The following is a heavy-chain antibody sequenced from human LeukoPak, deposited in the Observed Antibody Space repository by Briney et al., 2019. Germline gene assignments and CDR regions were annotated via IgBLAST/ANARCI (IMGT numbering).Heavy chain of an antibody. CDR3: ARDSVDYGDYFFYYYYYGMDV. V-gene: IGHV3-21*01. Sequence: NPGGSLRLSCAASGFTFSSYSMNWVRQAPGKGLEWVSSISSSSSYIYYADSVKGRFTISRDNAKNSLYLQMNSLRAEDTAVYYCARDSVDYGDYFFYYYYYGMDVWGQGTTVTVSS. J-gene: IGHJ6*02. D-gene: IGHD4-17*01. CDR1: GFTFSSYS. CDR2: ISSSSSYI.